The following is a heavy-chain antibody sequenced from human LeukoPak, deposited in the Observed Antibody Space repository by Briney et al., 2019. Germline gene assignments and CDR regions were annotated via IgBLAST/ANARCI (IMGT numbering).Heavy chain of an antibody. CDR3: ARDDGVSAQRHSGYGYFDY. V-gene: IGHV3-30-3*01. J-gene: IGHJ4*02. D-gene: IGHD5-12*01. CDR2: ISYDGSNK. Sequence: GGSLRLSCAASGFTFSSYAMHWVRQAPGKGLEWVAVISYDGSNKYYADSVKGRFTISRDNSKNTLYLQMNSLRAEDTAVYYCARDDGVSAQRHSGYGYFDYWGQGTLVTVSS. CDR1: GFTFSSYA.